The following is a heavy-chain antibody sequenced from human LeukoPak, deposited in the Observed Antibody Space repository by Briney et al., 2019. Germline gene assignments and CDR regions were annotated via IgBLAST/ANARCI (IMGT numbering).Heavy chain of an antibody. CDR3: ARAQNDFWSGYYSTFDYYYYGMDV. J-gene: IGHJ6*02. V-gene: IGHV1-18*01. Sequence: ASVKVSCKASGYTFTSYGITWVRQAPGQGLEWMGWITAYNGDTKYAQKFQGRLTMTTDTSTSTANMELSSLRSEDTAVYYCARAQNDFWSGYYSTFDYYYYGMDVWGQGTTVTVSS. CDR1: GYTFTSYG. CDR2: ITAYNGDT. D-gene: IGHD3-3*01.